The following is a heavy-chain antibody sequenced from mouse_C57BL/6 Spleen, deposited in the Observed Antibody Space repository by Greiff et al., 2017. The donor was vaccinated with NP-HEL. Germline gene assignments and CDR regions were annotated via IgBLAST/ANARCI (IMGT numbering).Heavy chain of an antibody. CDR2: IYPGDGDT. V-gene: IGHV1-80*01. CDR1: GYAFSSYW. Sequence: VQLKESGAELVKPGASVKISCKASGYAFSSYWMNWVKQRPGKGLEWIGQIYPGDGDTNYNGKFKGKAILTADKSSSTAYMQLSSLTSEDSAVYFCARPNYYGSSYWYFDVWGTGTTVTVSS. CDR3: ARPNYYGSSYWYFDV. J-gene: IGHJ1*03. D-gene: IGHD1-1*01.